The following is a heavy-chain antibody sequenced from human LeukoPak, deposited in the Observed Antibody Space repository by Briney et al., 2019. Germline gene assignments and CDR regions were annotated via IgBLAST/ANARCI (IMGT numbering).Heavy chain of an antibody. D-gene: IGHD2-15*01. V-gene: IGHV4-4*09. Sequence: SETLSLTCTVSCGSSSSYYWTWIRQPPGKGLEWIGYIHTSGSTNYNPSLKSRVTMSVDTSKNQFSLRLSSVTAADTAVYYCARPGQSSWWVYFNYWGQGALVTVSS. CDR3: ARPGQSSWWVYFNY. J-gene: IGHJ4*02. CDR2: IHTSGST. CDR1: CGSSSSYY.